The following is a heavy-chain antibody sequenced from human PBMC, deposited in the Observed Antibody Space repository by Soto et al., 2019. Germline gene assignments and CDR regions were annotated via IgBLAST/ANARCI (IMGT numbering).Heavy chain of an antibody. J-gene: IGHJ4*02. CDR2: ISNSGGST. CDR1: GFTFKNYA. V-gene: IGHV3-23*01. CDR3: ANHRGFLATQYFFDY. Sequence: GGSLRLSCAASGFTFKNYAMSWVRQAPGKGLEWVSSISNSGGSTYYADSVQGRFTISRDNSKNTLSLQMNSLRAEDTAIYYCANHRGFLATQYFFDYWGQGTLVTVSS. D-gene: IGHD3-3*01.